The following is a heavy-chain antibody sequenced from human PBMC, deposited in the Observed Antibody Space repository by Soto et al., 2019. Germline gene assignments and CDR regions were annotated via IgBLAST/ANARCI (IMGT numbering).Heavy chain of an antibody. Sequence: SVKVSCKASGGTFSSYAISWVRQAPGQGLEWMGGIIPIFGTANYAQKFQGRVTITADESTSTAYMELSSLRSEDTAVYYCELGYCSGGSCYSSDYWGQGTLVTVSS. J-gene: IGHJ4*02. CDR2: IIPIFGTA. D-gene: IGHD2-15*01. CDR3: ELGYCSGGSCYSSDY. V-gene: IGHV1-69*13. CDR1: GGTFSSYA.